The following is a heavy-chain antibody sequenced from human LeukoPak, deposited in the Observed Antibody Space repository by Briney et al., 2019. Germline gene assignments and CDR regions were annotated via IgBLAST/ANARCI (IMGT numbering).Heavy chain of an antibody. J-gene: IGHJ4*02. Sequence: GGSLRLSCAASGFTFDDYGMSWVRQAPGKGLEWVSGINWSGGSTGYADSVKGRFIISRDNSKNTVYLQMNSLSAEDAAVYYCVKDDGWVQYANWGQGTLVTVSS. CDR3: VKDDGWVQYAN. D-gene: IGHD5-24*01. CDR2: INWSGGST. V-gene: IGHV3-20*04. CDR1: GFTFDDYG.